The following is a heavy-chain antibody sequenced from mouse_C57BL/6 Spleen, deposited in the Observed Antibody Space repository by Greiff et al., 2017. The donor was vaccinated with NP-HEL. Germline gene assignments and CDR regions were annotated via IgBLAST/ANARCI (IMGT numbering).Heavy chain of an antibody. J-gene: IGHJ4*01. D-gene: IGHD1-2*01. CDR1: VFNIKDYY. CDR3: TRPPPHYYGKGGDY. V-gene: IGHV14-1*01. Sequence: DVKLQESGAELVRPGASVKLSCTASVFNIKDYYMHWVKQRPEQGLEWIGRIDPEDGDTEYAPKFQGKATMTADTSSNTAYLQLSSLPSEDTAVYYCTRPPPHYYGKGGDYWGQGTSVTVSS. CDR2: IDPEDGDT.